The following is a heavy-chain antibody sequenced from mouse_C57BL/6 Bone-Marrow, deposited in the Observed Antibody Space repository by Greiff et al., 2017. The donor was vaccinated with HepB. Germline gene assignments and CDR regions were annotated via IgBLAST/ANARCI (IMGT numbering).Heavy chain of an antibody. V-gene: IGHV1-59*01. Sequence: QVQLQQPGAELVRPGTSVKLSCKASGYTFTSYWMHWVKQRPGQGLEWIGVIDPSDSYTNYNQKFKGKATLTVDTSSSTAYMQLSSLTSEDSAVYYCAREGYYGRGDYFDYWGQVTTLTFSS. CDR1: GYTFTSYW. CDR2: IDPSDSYT. CDR3: AREGYYGRGDYFDY. J-gene: IGHJ2*01. D-gene: IGHD1-1*01.